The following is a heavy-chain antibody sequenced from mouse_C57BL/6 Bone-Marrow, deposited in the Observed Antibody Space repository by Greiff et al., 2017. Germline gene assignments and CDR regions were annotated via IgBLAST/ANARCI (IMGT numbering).Heavy chain of an antibody. V-gene: IGHV1-81*01. Sequence: QVQLQQSGAELARPGASVKLSCTASGYTFTSYGISWVKQRTGQGLEWIGEIYPRSGNTYYNEKFKGKATLTADKSSTTAYMELRSLTSEDAAVYFCASTKLDSMDYWGQGTSVTVSS. J-gene: IGHJ4*01. CDR1: GYTFTSYG. CDR3: ASTKLDSMDY. CDR2: IYPRSGNT.